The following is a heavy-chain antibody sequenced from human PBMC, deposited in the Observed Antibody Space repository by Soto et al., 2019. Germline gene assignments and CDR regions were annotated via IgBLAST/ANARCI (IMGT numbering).Heavy chain of an antibody. CDR2: ISGSGGST. CDR1: GFTFSSYA. V-gene: IGHV3-23*01. Sequence: GGSLRLSCAASGFTFSSYAMSWVRQAPGKGLEWVSAISGSGGSTYYADSVKGRFTISRDNSKNTLYLQMNSLRAEDTAVYYCAKVKVSVVYATDYWYFDLWGRGTLVTVSS. D-gene: IGHD2-8*02. CDR3: AKVKVSVVYATDYWYFDL. J-gene: IGHJ2*01.